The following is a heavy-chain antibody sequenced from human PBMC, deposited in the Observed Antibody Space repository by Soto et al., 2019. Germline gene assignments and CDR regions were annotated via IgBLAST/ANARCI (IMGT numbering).Heavy chain of an antibody. D-gene: IGHD2-8*01. CDR3: ARCVLGVGDAFDI. Sequence: QVHLVESGGGLVKPGGSLRLSCAASGFTFSDYYMVWVRQAPGKGLEWISYISNGGATVYYADSVKGRFTISRDNGKNSMFLQMNSLTADDTAVYYCARCVLGVGDAFDIWGRGTTVTVSS. J-gene: IGHJ3*02. V-gene: IGHV3-11*01. CDR1: GFTFSDYY. CDR2: ISNGGATV.